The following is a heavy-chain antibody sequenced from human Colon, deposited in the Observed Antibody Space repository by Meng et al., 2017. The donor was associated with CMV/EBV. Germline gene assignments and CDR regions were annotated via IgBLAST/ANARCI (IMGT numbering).Heavy chain of an antibody. V-gene: IGHV3-30*02. CDR3: AKEAVGATFVFDY. Sequence: GESLKISCAASGFTFSSYGMHWVRQAPGKGLEWVAFIRYDGSSKYYADSVKGRFTISRDNSKNTLYLQMNSLRAEDTAVYYCAKEAVGATFVFDYWGQGTLVTVSS. CDR1: GFTFSSYG. D-gene: IGHD1-26*01. CDR2: IRYDGSSK. J-gene: IGHJ4*02.